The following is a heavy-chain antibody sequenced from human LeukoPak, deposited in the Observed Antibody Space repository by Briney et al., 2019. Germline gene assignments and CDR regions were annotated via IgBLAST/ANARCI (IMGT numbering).Heavy chain of an antibody. V-gene: IGHV4-34*01. CDR1: GGSFSGYY. CDR2: INHSGST. D-gene: IGHD5-12*01. J-gene: IGHJ4*02. CDR3: ATEAYSGYGSFDY. Sequence: SETLSLTCAVYGGSFSGYYWSWIRQPPGKGLEWIGEINHSGSTNYNPSLKSRVTISVDMSKNQFSLKLSSVTAADTAVYYCATEAYSGYGSFDYWGQGTLVTVSS.